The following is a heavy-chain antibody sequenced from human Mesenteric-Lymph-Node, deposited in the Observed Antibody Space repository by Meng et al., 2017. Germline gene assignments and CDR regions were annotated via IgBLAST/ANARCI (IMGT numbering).Heavy chain of an antibody. CDR2: IRSKAYGGTT. Sequence: GGSLRLSCAASGFTFRDAWMSWVRQAPGKGLEWVGFIRSKAYGGTTEYAASVKGRFTISRDDSKSIAYLQMNSLKTEDTAVYYCTRDGYCSGGSCYYYYGMDVWGQGTTVTVSS. J-gene: IGHJ6*02. CDR1: GFTFRDAW. D-gene: IGHD2-15*01. CDR3: TRDGYCSGGSCYYYYGMDV. V-gene: IGHV3-49*04.